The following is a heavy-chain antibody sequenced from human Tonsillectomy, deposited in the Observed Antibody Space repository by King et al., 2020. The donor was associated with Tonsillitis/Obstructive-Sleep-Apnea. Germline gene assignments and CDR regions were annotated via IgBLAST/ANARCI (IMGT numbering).Heavy chain of an antibody. CDR2: IIPIFGTA. CDR1: GGTFSSYA. CDR3: AREDRDTPMVPFDY. J-gene: IGHJ4*02. Sequence: QLVQSGAEVKKPGSSVKVSCKASGGTFSSYAISWVRQAPGQGLEWMGGIIPIFGTANYAQKFQGRVTITADESARTAYMELSSLRSEDTAVYYCAREDRDTPMVPFDYWGQGTLVTVSS. D-gene: IGHD5-18*01. V-gene: IGHV1-69*01.